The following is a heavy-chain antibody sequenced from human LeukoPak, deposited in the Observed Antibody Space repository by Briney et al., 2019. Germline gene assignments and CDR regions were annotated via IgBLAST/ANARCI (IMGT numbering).Heavy chain of an antibody. J-gene: IGHJ3*02. CDR1: GFTFSSYG. V-gene: IGHV3-30*02. D-gene: IGHD3-3*01. CDR3: AKDGFLEWLFPGAFDI. Sequence: GGSLRLSCAASGFTFSSYGMHWVRQAPGKGLEWVAFIRYDGSNKYYADSVKGRFTISRDNSKNTLYLQMNSLRAEDTAVYYCAKDGFLEWLFPGAFDIWGQGTMVTVSS. CDR2: IRYDGSNK.